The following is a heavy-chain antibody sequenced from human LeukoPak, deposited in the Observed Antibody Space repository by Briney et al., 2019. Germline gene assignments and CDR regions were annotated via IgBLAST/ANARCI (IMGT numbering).Heavy chain of an antibody. CDR1: GFTFSSYW. D-gene: IGHD6-13*01. CDR3: AKDPGIAAAGYLY. J-gene: IGHJ4*02. CDR2: INTDGSRT. Sequence: GGSLRLSCAAPGFTFSSYWMHWVRQAPGKGLVWVSRINTDGSRTSYADSVKGRFTISRDNAKNTLYLQMNSLRAEDTAVYYCAKDPGIAAAGYLYWGQGTLVTVSS. V-gene: IGHV3-74*01.